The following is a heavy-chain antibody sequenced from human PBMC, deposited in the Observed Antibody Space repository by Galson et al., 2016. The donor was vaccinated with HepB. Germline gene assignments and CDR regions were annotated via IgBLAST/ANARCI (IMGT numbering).Heavy chain of an antibody. Sequence: SLRLSCAASGFTFSSYGMHWVRQAPGKGLEWVAVISYDGSNKYYADSVKGRFTISRDNSKNTLYLQMNSLRAEDTAVYYCARRGALYYYGSGRIDYWGQGIPVSVSS. CDR2: ISYDGSNK. CDR1: GFTFSSYG. CDR3: ARRGALYYYGSGRIDY. D-gene: IGHD3-10*01. J-gene: IGHJ4*02. V-gene: IGHV3-30*03.